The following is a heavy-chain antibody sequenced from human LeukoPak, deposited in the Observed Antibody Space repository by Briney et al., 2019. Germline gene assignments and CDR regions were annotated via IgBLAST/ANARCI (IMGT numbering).Heavy chain of an antibody. Sequence: GSLRLSCAASEFTFSSYAISWVRQAPGKGLEWVSAISGSGGSTYYADSVKGRLTISRDNSKNTLYLQMNSLRAEDTAVYYCAKAGLSYYGSGRGYYFDYWGQGTLVTVSS. CDR2: ISGSGGST. CDR3: AKAGLSYYGSGRGYYFDY. CDR1: EFTFSSYA. D-gene: IGHD3-10*01. J-gene: IGHJ4*02. V-gene: IGHV3-23*01.